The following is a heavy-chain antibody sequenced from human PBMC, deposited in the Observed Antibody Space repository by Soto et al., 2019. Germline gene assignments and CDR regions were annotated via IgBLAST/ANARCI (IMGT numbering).Heavy chain of an antibody. CDR3: AKDMGIAAAGGGFDY. J-gene: IGHJ4*02. D-gene: IGHD6-13*01. CDR1: GFTFSSYG. V-gene: IGHV3-30*18. Sequence: QVQLVESGGGVVQPGRSLRLSCAASGFTFSSYGMHWVRQAPGKGLEWVAVISYDGSKKYYADSVKGRFTISRDNSKNTLYLQINSLRAEDTAVYYCAKDMGIAAAGGGFDYWGQGTLVTLSS. CDR2: ISYDGSKK.